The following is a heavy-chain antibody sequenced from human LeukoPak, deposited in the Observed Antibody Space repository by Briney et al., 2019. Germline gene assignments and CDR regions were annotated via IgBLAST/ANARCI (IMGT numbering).Heavy chain of an antibody. CDR2: ISGSGGST. Sequence: GGSLRLSCAASGFMFRSYWMSWVRQAPGKGLEWVSAISGSGGSTYYADSVKGRFTISRDNSKNTLYLQMNSLRAEDTAVYYCARVARAGYSSSWYRYYYYMDVWGKGTTVTISS. V-gene: IGHV3-23*01. J-gene: IGHJ6*03. CDR3: ARVARAGYSSSWYRYYYYMDV. CDR1: GFMFRSYW. D-gene: IGHD6-13*01.